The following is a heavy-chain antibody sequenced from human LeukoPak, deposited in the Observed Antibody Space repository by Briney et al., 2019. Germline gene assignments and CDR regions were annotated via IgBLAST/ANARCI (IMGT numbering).Heavy chain of an antibody. CDR3: ARTSDLWGETDY. V-gene: IGHV1-2*02. J-gene: IGHJ4*02. CDR1: GYTFTGYY. Sequence: GASVKVSCKASGYTFTGYYMHGVRQAPGQGLEWMGWINPNSGGTNYAQKFQGRVTMTRDTSISTAYMELSRLRSDDTAVYYCARTSDLWGETDYWGLGNLVTVSS. D-gene: IGHD3-16*01. CDR2: INPNSGGT.